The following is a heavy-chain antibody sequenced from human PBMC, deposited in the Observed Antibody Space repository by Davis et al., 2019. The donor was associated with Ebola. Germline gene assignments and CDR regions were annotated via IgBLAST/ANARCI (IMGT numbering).Heavy chain of an antibody. D-gene: IGHD6-13*01. J-gene: IGHJ6*04. CDR2: INHSGST. CDR3: ARYPRRDSSTWYVVGTPSYYYYGMDV. Sequence: MPSETLSLTCTVSGGSISSSSYYWSWIRQPPGKGLEWIGEINHSGSTNYNPSLKSRVTISVDTSKNQFSLKLSSVTAADTAVYYCARYPRRDSSTWYVVGTPSYYYYGMDVWGKGTTVTVSS. CDR1: GGSISSSSYY. V-gene: IGHV4-39*07.